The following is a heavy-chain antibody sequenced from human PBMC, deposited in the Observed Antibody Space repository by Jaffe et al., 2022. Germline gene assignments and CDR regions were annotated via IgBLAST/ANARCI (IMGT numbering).Heavy chain of an antibody. CDR1: GFSLTTSGVG. Sequence: QITLHESGPTVVNPTQTLTLTCNFSGFSLTTSGVGVGWIRQPPGKALEWLALIYWDNDKRYNPSLRSRLTIIKDTSKNQVVLTVTDMDPVDTATYFCAHRVPGGGPDWNEAFFDYWGQGTLVTVS. V-gene: IGHV2-5*02. J-gene: IGHJ4*02. D-gene: IGHD2-15*01. CDR2: IYWDNDK. CDR3: AHRVPGGGPDWNEAFFDY.